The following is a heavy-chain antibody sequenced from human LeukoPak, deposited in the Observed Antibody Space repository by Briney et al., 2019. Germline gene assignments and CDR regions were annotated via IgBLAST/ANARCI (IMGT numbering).Heavy chain of an antibody. CDR3: ASYVDTAMAYLYYYYGMDV. D-gene: IGHD5-18*01. CDR1: GFTFSSYA. V-gene: IGHV3-30*04. Sequence: GGSLRLSCAASGFTFSSYAMHWVRQAPGKGLEWVAAISYDGSNKYYADSVKGRFTISRDNSKNTLYLQMNSLRAEDTAVYYCASYVDTAMAYLYYYYGMDVWGQGTTVTVSS. J-gene: IGHJ6*02. CDR2: ISYDGSNK.